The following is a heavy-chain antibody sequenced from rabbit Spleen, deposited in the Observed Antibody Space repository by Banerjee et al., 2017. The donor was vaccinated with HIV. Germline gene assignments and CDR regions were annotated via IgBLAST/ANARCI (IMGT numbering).Heavy chain of an antibody. J-gene: IGHJ3*01. Sequence: QEQLEESGGGLVKPEGSLTLTCKASGFSFSDRDVMCWVRQAPGKGLEWIACINTVTGKTVYATWAKGRFMMSRTSSTTVTLQMTSLTAADTATYFCARDLVAVIGWNFYLWGQGTLVTVS. CDR2: INTVTGKT. CDR3: ARDLVAVIGWNFYL. D-gene: IGHD1-1*01. CDR1: GFSFSDRDV. V-gene: IGHV1S45*01.